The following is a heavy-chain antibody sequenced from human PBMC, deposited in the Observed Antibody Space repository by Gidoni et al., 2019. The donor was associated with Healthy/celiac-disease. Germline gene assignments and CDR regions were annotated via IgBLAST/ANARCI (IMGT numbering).Heavy chain of an antibody. Sequence: QLQLQESGPGLVKPSETLSLTCTVSGGSIRSSSYYWGWIRQPPGKGLEWIGSIYYSGSTYYNPSLKSRVTISVDTSKNQFSLKLSSVTAADTAVYYCARLPWEPDMDVWGKGTTVTVSS. CDR2: IYYSGST. D-gene: IGHD1-26*01. V-gene: IGHV4-39*01. CDR1: GGSIRSSSYY. J-gene: IGHJ6*03. CDR3: ARLPWEPDMDV.